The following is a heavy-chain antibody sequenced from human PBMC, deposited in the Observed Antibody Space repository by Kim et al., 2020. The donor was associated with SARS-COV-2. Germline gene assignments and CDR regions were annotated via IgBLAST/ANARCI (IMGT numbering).Heavy chain of an antibody. V-gene: IGHV3-33*06. J-gene: IGHJ4*02. Sequence: GGSLRLSCAASGFTFSSFSMNWVRQAPGKGLEWVALIYYDGSNKYYADSVQGRFTISRDNSDNTLYLQMNSLRAEDTAIYYCAKDRIRDGRNDLDYWGRG. CDR3: AKDRIRDGRNDLDY. D-gene: IGHD2-8*01. CDR2: IYYDGSNK. CDR1: GFTFSSFS.